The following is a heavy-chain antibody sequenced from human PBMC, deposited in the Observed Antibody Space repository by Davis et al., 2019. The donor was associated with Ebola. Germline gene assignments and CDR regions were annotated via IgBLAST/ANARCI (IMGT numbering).Heavy chain of an antibody. J-gene: IGHJ3*02. CDR3: ARATVNTLFAAFDI. Sequence: ASVKVSCKASGYTFTGYYMHWVRQAPGQGLEWMGWINPNSGGTNYAQKFQGRVTMTRDTSISTAYMELSRLRSDETAVYYCARATVNTLFAAFDIWGQGTMVTVSS. CDR2: INPNSGGT. D-gene: IGHD4-17*01. V-gene: IGHV1-2*02. CDR1: GYTFTGYY.